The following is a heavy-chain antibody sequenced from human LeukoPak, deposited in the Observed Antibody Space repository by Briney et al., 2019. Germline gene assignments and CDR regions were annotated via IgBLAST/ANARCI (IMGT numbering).Heavy chain of an antibody. CDR1: GGSFSGYY. CDR2: INHSGST. D-gene: IGHD3-9*01. V-gene: IGHV4-34*01. CDR3: ARGLGLRYFDWSKKWFDP. Sequence: SETLSLTCAVYGGSFSGYYWSWIRQPPGKGLEWIGEINHSGSTNYNPSLKSRVTISVDTSKNQFSLKLSSVTAADTAVYYCARGLGLRYFDWSKKWFDPWGQGTLVTVSS. J-gene: IGHJ5*02.